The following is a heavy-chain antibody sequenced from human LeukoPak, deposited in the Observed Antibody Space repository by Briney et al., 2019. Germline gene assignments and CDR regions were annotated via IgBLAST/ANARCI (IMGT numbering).Heavy chain of an antibody. V-gene: IGHV3-66*01. Sequence: GGSLRLSCAASGFTVSSNYMSWVRQAPGKGLEWVSVIYSGGSTYYADSVKGRFTISRDNSKNTLYLQMNSLRAEDTAVYYCAKDRLFGYCSSASCSVAIDYWGQGTLVTVSS. CDR3: AKDRLFGYCSSASCSVAIDY. CDR1: GFTVSSNY. D-gene: IGHD2-2*01. J-gene: IGHJ4*02. CDR2: IYSGGST.